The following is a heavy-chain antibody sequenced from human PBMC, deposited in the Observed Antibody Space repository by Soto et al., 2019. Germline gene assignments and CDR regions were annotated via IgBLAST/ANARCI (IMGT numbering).Heavy chain of an antibody. CDR1: GFTFSSYS. D-gene: IGHD7-27*01. Sequence: PGGSLRLSCAASGFTFSSYSMNWVRQAPGKGLEWVSYISSSSSTIYYADSVKGRFTISRDNAKNSLYLQMNSLGDEDTAVYYCARDGEWGQGTLVTVSS. CDR3: ARDGE. J-gene: IGHJ4*02. CDR2: ISSSSSTI. V-gene: IGHV3-48*02.